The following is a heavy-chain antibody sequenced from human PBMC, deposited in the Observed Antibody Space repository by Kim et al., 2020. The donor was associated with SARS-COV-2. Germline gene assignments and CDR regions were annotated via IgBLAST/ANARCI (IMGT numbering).Heavy chain of an antibody. V-gene: IGHV1-24*01. CDR1: GYTLTELS. Sequence: ASVKVSCKVSGYTLTELSMHWVRQAPGKGLEWMGGFDPEDGETIYAQKFQGRVTMTEDTSTDTAYMELSSLRSEDTAMYYCATAYSKRNGMDVWGQGTTVTVSS. D-gene: IGHD2-15*01. J-gene: IGHJ6*02. CDR2: FDPEDGET. CDR3: ATAYSKRNGMDV.